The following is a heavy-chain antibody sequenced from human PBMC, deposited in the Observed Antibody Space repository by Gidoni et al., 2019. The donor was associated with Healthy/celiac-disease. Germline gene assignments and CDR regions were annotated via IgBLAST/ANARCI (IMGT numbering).Heavy chain of an antibody. V-gene: IGHV1-69*02. CDR3: ARMGQLKDYYYGMDV. D-gene: IGHD6-6*01. CDR2: IIPILGIA. CDR1: GGTFSSYT. Sequence: QVQLVQSGAEVKQPGSSFKVSCKASGGTFSSYTISWVRQAPGQGLEWMGRIIPILGIANYAQKFQGRVTITADKSTSTAYMELSSLRSEDTAVYYCARMGQLKDYYYGMDVWGQGTTVTVSS. J-gene: IGHJ6*02.